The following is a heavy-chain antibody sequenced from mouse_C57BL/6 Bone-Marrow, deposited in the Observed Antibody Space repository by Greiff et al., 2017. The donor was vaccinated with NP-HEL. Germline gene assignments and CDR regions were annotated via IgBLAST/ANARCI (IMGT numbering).Heavy chain of an antibody. CDR2: IYPGSGST. J-gene: IGHJ3*01. V-gene: IGHV1-55*01. CDR3: ARDPDYYGSSSWFAY. D-gene: IGHD1-1*01. Sequence: QVQLQQPGAELVKPGASVKMSCKASGYTFTSYWITWVKQRPGQGLEWIGDIYPGSGSTNYNEKFKSKATLTVDTSSSTAYMQLSSLTSEDSAVYYCARDPDYYGSSSWFAYWGQGTLVTVSA. CDR1: GYTFTSYW.